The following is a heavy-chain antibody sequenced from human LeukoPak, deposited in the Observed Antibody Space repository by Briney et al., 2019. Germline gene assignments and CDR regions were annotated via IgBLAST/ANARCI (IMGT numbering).Heavy chain of an antibody. D-gene: IGHD3-10*01. CDR3: AREIYYGSGSYDP. V-gene: IGHV4-59*01. CDR2: IYYSGST. CDR1: GGSISSYY. Sequence: PSETLSLTCTVSGGSISSYYWSWIRQPPGKGLEWIGYIYYSGSTNYNPSLKSRVTISVDTSKNQFSLKLSSVAAADTAVYYCAREIYYGSGSYDPWGQGTLVTVSP. J-gene: IGHJ5*02.